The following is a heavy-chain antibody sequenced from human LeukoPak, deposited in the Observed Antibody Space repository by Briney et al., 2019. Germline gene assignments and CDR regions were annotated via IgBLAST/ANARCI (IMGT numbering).Heavy chain of an antibody. CDR2: IYRDGTT. J-gene: IGHJ6*03. V-gene: IGHV4-34*01. D-gene: IGHD1-26*01. CDR1: GGSFSGYY. Sequence: SETLSLTCAVYGGSFSGYYWGWIRQPPGKGLEWIGSIYRDGTTTYNPSLKSRVTISVDTSKNQFSLKLSSVTAADTAVYYCARVGNSGSYFPFYYYYMDVWGKGTTVTISS. CDR3: ARVGNSGSYFPFYYYYMDV.